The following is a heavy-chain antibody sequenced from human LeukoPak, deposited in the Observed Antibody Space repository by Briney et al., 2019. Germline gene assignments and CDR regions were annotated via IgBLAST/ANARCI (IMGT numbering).Heavy chain of an antibody. CDR2: IFPILCIA. CDR1: RGTFSSYA. J-gene: IGHJ3*02. V-gene: IGHV1-69*04. D-gene: IGHD3-22*01. CDR3: ARAGHYYDSSGYYPHDAFDI. Sequence: SVKVSCKASRGTFSSYAISWVRQAPGQGLEWMGRIFPILCIANYAQKFQGRVTITADKSTSTAYMELSSLRSEDTAVYYCARAGHYYDSSGYYPHDAFDIWGQGTMVTVSS.